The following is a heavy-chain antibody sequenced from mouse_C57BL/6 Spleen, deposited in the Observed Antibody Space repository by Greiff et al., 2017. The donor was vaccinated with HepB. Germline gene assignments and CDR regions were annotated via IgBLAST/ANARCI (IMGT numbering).Heavy chain of an antibody. Sequence: EVKLMESGGGLVQPGGSLKLSCAASGFTFSDYYMYWVRQTPEKRLEWVAYISNGGGSTYYPDTVKGRFTISRDNAKNTLYLQMSRLKSEDTAMYYCARRGLPSAWFAYWGQGTLVTVSA. J-gene: IGHJ3*01. D-gene: IGHD5-5*01. CDR2: ISNGGGST. V-gene: IGHV5-12*01. CDR3: ARRGLPSAWFAY. CDR1: GFTFSDYY.